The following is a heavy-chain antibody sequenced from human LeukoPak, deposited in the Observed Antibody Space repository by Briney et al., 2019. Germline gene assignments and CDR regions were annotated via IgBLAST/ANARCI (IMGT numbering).Heavy chain of an antibody. Sequence: SETLSLTCTVSSGSIFNTNWWSWVRQPPGKGLEWIGQIFHSGSTSYSPSLKSRVTISMDKSKNQISLKLTSVTAADTAVYYCARSPTKRVPEDYWGQGTLVTVSS. CDR1: SGSIFNTNW. CDR2: IFHSGST. V-gene: IGHV4-4*02. J-gene: IGHJ4*02. CDR3: ARSPTKRVPEDY. D-gene: IGHD2-2*01.